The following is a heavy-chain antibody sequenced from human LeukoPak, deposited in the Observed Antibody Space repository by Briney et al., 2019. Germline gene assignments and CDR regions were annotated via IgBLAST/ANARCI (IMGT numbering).Heavy chain of an antibody. CDR1: GYTFTGYY. J-gene: IGHJ4*02. Sequence: ASVKVSCKASGYTFTGYYMHWVRQAPGQGLEWMGWINPNSGGTNYAQKFQGRVTMTRDTSISTAYMELSRLRSDDTAVYYCARPQEEDGYNYNWAFDYWGQGTLVTVSS. V-gene: IGHV1-2*02. D-gene: IGHD5-24*01. CDR2: INPNSGGT. CDR3: ARPQEEDGYNYNWAFDY.